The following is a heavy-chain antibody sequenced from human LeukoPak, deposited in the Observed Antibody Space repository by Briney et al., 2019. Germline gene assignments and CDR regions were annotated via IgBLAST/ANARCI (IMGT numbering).Heavy chain of an antibody. J-gene: IGHJ2*01. V-gene: IGHV1-69*04. CDR2: IVPIFGIA. Sequence: PVKVSCTASLGTFSSSAIRWVREAPGQGLEWMGRIVPIFGIANYAQKFQGRVTITADKSTSTAYMELSSLRSEDTAVYYCARGYFDLWGRGTLVTVSS. CDR3: ARGYFDL. CDR1: LGTFSSSA.